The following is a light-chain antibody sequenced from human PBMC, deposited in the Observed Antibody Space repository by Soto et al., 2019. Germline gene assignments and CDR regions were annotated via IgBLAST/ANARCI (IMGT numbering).Light chain of an antibody. V-gene: IGKV3-15*01. CDR3: QQYNNWPPIT. CDR2: GAS. Sequence: VLTQSPATLSLSPGERATLSCWACETVATNLAWYQQKPGQAPRLLISGASPRAAGISDRFRGSGSGTEFTLTISSLQSEDFAVYYCQQYNNWPPITFGQGTRLEI. J-gene: IGKJ5*01. CDR1: ETVATN.